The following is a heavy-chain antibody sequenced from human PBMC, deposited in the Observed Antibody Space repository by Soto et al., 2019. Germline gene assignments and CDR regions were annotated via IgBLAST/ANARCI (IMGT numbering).Heavy chain of an antibody. V-gene: IGHV3-21*01. CDR3: ARDGAAPPRTAAAARPDYYYYYYLDV. CDR2: ISSSSSYI. D-gene: IGHD6-13*01. CDR1: GFTFSSYS. Sequence: PGGSLRLSCAASGFTFSSYSMNWVRQAPGKGLEWVSSISSSSSYIYYADSVKGRFTISRDNAKNSLYLQMNSLRDEDTAVYYCARDGAAPPRTAAAARPDYYYYYYLDVWGEGATVTVS. J-gene: IGHJ6*03.